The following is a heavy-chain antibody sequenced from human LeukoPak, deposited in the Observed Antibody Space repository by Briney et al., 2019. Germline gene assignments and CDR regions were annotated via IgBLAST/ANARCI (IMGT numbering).Heavy chain of an antibody. CDR1: GFTFSSYG. V-gene: IGHV3-33*01. Sequence: GGSLRLSCAASGFTFSSYGMHWVRQALGKGLEWVAVIWYDGSNKYYGDSVKGRFTISRDNSKNTLYLQTNSLRAEDTAVYYCARDRASTFYYGMDVWGQGTTVTVSS. CDR2: IWYDGSNK. D-gene: IGHD2/OR15-2a*01. CDR3: ARDRASTFYYGMDV. J-gene: IGHJ6*02.